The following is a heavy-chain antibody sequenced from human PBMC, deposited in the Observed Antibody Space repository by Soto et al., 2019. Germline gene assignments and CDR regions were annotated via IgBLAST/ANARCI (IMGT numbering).Heavy chain of an antibody. D-gene: IGHD5-18*01. CDR1: GDSSSSDY. Sequence: QAQLQESVPGLVKPSETLSLTCTVSGDSSSSDYWSWIRQPPGKGLEWIGYIYYSGGTNYNPSLKSRVTISRDRSKRQVSLQLNSVTAADTAVYYCAGPRKTAMVFESWGQGTLVAVSS. CDR3: AGPRKTAMVFES. J-gene: IGHJ4*02. CDR2: IYYSGGT. V-gene: IGHV4-59*08.